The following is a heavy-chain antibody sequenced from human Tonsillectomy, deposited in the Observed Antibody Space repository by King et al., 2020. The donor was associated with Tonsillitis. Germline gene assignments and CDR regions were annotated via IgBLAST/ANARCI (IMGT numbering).Heavy chain of an antibody. CDR2: IYYSGST. D-gene: IGHD2-15*01. Sequence: QLQESGPGLVKPSETLSLTCTVSGGSISSYYWSWIRQPPGKGLEWIGYIYYSGSTNYNPSLKSRVTISVDTSKNQFSLKLSSVTAADTAVYYCARHDGVPNLGVVVADTIDSWGQGTLVTVSS. V-gene: IGHV4-59*08. CDR1: GGSISSYY. J-gene: IGHJ4*02. CDR3: ARHDGVPNLGVVVADTIDS.